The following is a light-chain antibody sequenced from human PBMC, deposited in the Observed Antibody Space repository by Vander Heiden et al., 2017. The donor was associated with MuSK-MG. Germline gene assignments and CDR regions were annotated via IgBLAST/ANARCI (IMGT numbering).Light chain of an antibody. CDR3: CSYAGRYTWV. J-gene: IGLJ3*02. CDR2: DVN. CDR1: SSDVGDYTS. Sequence: QSALTQPRSVSGSPGQSVTISCTGISSDVGDYTSVSWYRQHPGTAPKLIMFDVNKRPSGVPDRVSASKSGNTASPTISGLQADDDADDDCCSYAGRYTWVFGGGTKMTVL. V-gene: IGLV2-11*01.